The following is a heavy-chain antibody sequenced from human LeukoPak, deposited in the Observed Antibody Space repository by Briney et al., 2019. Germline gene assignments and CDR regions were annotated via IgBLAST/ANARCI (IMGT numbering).Heavy chain of an antibody. CDR3: SVDSSGSFTKQLDY. V-gene: IGHV3-30-3*01. CDR2: ISYDGSNK. D-gene: IGHD3-22*01. CDR1: GFTFSSYV. Sequence: GGSLRLSCAASGFTFSSYVMHWVRQAPGKGLEWVAVISYDGSNKYYADSVKGRFTISRDNSKNTLYLQMNSLRAEDTAVYYCSVDSSGSFTKQLDYWGQGTLVTVSS. J-gene: IGHJ4*02.